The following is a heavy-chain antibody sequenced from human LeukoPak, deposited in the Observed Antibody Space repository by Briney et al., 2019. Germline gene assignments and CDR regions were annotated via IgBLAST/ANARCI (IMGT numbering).Heavy chain of an antibody. Sequence: GASVKVSCKASGYTFTSYDINWVRQATGQGLEWMGWMNPNSGNTGYAQKFQGRVTMTRNTSISTAYMELSSLRSEDTAVYYCARGRQAKLGYCSSTSCYRVYYYYYMDVWGKGTTVTVPS. D-gene: IGHD2-2*02. J-gene: IGHJ6*03. V-gene: IGHV1-8*01. CDR2: MNPNSGNT. CDR1: GYTFTSYD. CDR3: ARGRQAKLGYCSSTSCYRVYYYYYMDV.